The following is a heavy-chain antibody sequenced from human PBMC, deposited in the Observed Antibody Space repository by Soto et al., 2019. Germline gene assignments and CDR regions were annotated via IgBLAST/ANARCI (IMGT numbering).Heavy chain of an antibody. Sequence: QVQLQESGPGLVKPSETLSLTCTVSGGSVSSGSYYWSWIRQPPGKGLEWIGYIYYSGSTNYNPSLRRRVTISVDTSKNQFSLKLSSVTAADTAVYYCAREAHCSSTSCYNLFAYWGQGTLVTVSS. CDR3: AREAHCSSTSCYNLFAY. CDR1: GGSVSSGSYY. D-gene: IGHD2-2*02. CDR2: IYYSGST. V-gene: IGHV4-61*01. J-gene: IGHJ4*02.